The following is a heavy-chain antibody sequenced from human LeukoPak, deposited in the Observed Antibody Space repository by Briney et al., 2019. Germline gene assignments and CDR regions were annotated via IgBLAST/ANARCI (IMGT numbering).Heavy chain of an antibody. Sequence: ASVKVSCKASGGTFSSYAISWVRQAPGQGLEWMGGIIPIFGTTNYAQKFQGRVTITTDESTSTAYMELSSLRSEDTAVYYCATNGQYYDFWSGYLDYWGQGTLVTVFS. D-gene: IGHD3-3*01. CDR3: ATNGQYYDFWSGYLDY. CDR2: IIPIFGTT. J-gene: IGHJ4*02. CDR1: GGTFSSYA. V-gene: IGHV1-69*05.